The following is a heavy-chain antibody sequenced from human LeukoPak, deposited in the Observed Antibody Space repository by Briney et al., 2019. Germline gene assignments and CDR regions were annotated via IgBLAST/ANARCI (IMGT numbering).Heavy chain of an antibody. CDR3: ARDGSRSYYYTMDV. J-gene: IGHJ6*02. D-gene: IGHD3-16*02. V-gene: IGHV3-48*01. Sequence: PGGSLRLSCAASGFTFSSYSMNWVRQAPGKGLEWVSYISIGSDTIYYADSVKDRFTISRDNAKSSLYLQMNSLRAEDTAVYYCARDGSRSYYYTMDVWGQGTTVTVSS. CDR1: GFTFSSYS. CDR2: ISIGSDTI.